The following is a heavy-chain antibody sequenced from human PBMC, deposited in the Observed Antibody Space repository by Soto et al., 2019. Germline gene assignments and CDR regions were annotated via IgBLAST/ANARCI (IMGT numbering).Heavy chain of an antibody. CDR2: IHHSGSI. CDR1: GDSISSDYYH. Sequence: QVQLQQSGPGLVKTSQTLSLTCTVSGDSISSDYYHWTWIRQSPGKGLEWIGYIHHSGSILYNPSLMSRVTISVDTSTHQFSLHLTSVTAADPAVYFCAREDDGGDSLDVWGQGTTVTVSS. D-gene: IGHD2-21*02. J-gene: IGHJ6*02. V-gene: IGHV4-30-4*08. CDR3: AREDDGGDSLDV.